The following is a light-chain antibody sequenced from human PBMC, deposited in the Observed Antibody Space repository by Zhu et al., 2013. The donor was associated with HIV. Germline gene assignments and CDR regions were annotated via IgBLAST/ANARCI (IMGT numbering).Light chain of an antibody. CDR2: ATS. V-gene: IGKV1-9*01. CDR1: QGIGSNY. CDR3: QQLDDYPYT. Sequence: QLTQSPSSLSASVGDTITITCRASQGIGSNYLAWYQQTSGEAPKVLISATSTLQSGVPSRFSGSGSGTDFTLTITGLQPEDAATYFCQQLDDYPYTFGQGTQAGDQT. J-gene: IGKJ2*01.